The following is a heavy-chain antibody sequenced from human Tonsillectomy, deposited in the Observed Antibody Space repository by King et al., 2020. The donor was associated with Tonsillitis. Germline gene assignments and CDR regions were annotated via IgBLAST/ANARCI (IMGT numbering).Heavy chain of an antibody. CDR3: ARDVRRYYTSGERSSYYYMDV. Sequence: VQLQESGPGLVKPSQTLSLTCTVSGGTISTGGWNWSWIRQLPGKGLEWIGNVDYSWRTYYNPTLKSRVALSVDTSKNQFSLKLSSVTAADTAISYCARDVRRYYTSGERSSYYYMDVWGKGTTVTVSS. J-gene: IGHJ6*03. CDR2: VDYSWRT. V-gene: IGHV4-31*03. CDR1: GGTISTGGWN. D-gene: IGHD3-10*01.